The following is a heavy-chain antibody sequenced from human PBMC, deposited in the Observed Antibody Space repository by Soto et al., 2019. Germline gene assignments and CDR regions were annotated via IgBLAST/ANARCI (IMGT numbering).Heavy chain of an antibody. V-gene: IGHV2-5*01. Sequence: QITLEESGPTLVRPTQTLTLTCTVSGFSLSTAAVGVAWIRQPPGKALEWLALIYWNDEARYKSSLNNRLTITKDTSKNQVVLTMTDMAPLDTATYFCAHRIAAPGRTLDYWGQGILVPVSS. J-gene: IGHJ4*02. CDR1: GFSLSTAAVG. CDR3: AHRIAAPGRTLDY. D-gene: IGHD6-13*01. CDR2: IYWNDEA.